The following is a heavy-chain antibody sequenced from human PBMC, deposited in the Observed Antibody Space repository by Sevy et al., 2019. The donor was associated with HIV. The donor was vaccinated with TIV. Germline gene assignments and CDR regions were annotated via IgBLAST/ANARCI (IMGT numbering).Heavy chain of an antibody. J-gene: IGHJ5*02. Sequence: GGSLRLSCEASGFSFSNYEMNWVRQAPGKGLEWASYISSSGSTIYYADSVQGRFTISRDNAKNSLYLQMNRLRVEDTAVYYCAGVRVYYHKGFGPWGQGTLVTDSS. V-gene: IGHV3-48*03. CDR3: AGVRVYYHKGFGP. CDR1: GFSFSNYE. CDR2: ISSSGSTI. D-gene: IGHD3-3*02.